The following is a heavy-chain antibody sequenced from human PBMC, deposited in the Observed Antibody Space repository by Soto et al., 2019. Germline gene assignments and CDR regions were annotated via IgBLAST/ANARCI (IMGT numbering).Heavy chain of an antibody. CDR2: IYWDDDK. J-gene: IGHJ4*02. CDR1: GFSLSTSGVG. CDR3: AHLYYYDTSGYYRYFDY. V-gene: IGHV2-5*02. Sequence: QITLKESGPTLVKPTQTLTLTCTFSGFSLSTSGVGVGWIRQPPGKALEWLALIYWDDDKYYNPSLKSRLTITVDTSKTQVVLTMTNMDPVDTATYPCAHLYYYDTSGYYRYFDYWGQGTLVTVSS. D-gene: IGHD3-22*01.